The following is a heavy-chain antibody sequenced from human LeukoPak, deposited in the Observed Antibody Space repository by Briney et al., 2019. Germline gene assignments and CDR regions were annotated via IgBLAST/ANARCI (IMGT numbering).Heavy chain of an antibody. CDR3: AGDSSVGIHFDY. D-gene: IGHD2-2*01. CDR1: GFTFSSYS. CDR2: ISSSSSYI. J-gene: IGHJ4*02. V-gene: IGHV3-21*01. Sequence: GGSLRLSCAVSGFTFSSYSMNWVRQAPGKGLEWVSSISSSSSYIYYADSVKGRFTISRDNARNSLYLQMNSLRAEDTAVYYCAGDSSVGIHFDYWGQGTLVTVSS.